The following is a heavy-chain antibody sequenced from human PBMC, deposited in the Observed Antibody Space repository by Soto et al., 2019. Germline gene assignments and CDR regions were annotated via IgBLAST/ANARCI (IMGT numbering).Heavy chain of an antibody. V-gene: IGHV3-53*01. D-gene: IGHD2-2*01. CDR1: GFIVSSNY. Sequence: GGSLRLSCAASGFIVSSNYMSWVRQAPGKGLEWVSVIYSGGSTYYADSVKGRFTISRDNSKNTLYLQMNGLRAEDTAVYYCARGAGRYCISTNENVKALCGMDVWGQGTTVTVSS. CDR2: IYSGGST. CDR3: ARGAGRYCISTNENVKALCGMDV. J-gene: IGHJ6*02.